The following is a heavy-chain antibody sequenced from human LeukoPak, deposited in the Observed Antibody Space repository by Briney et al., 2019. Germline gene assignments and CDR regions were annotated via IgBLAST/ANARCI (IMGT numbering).Heavy chain of an antibody. CDR2: IHTIGRT. J-gene: IGHJ4*02. V-gene: IGHV4-4*09. CDR3: ARHASWRWNDADYFDF. Sequence: SETLSLTCTVSGCSITKYYWSWLRLSPGKGLEWIGYIHTIGRTKYNPSLQGRVAISVDTSKNHFSLNLSSVAAADTAVYYCARHASWRWNDADYFDFWGQGTLATVSS. CDR1: GCSITKYY. D-gene: IGHD1-1*01.